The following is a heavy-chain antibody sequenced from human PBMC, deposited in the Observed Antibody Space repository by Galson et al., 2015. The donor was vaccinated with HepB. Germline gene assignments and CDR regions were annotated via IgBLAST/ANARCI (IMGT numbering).Heavy chain of an antibody. D-gene: IGHD3-10*01. Sequence: SLRLSCAASGFSVKRNTMNWVRQAPGRGLEWVSIIYSDGSTEYADSVKGRFTISRDTSNNTLHLQVNSLRADDSAVYYCARRDGSSGAFDIWGQGTMVTVPS. CDR3: ARRDGSSGAFDI. CDR2: IYSDGST. J-gene: IGHJ3*02. CDR1: GFSVKRNT. V-gene: IGHV3-53*01.